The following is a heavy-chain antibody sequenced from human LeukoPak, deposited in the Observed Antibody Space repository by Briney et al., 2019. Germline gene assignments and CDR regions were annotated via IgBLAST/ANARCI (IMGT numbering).Heavy chain of an antibody. J-gene: IGHJ4*02. CDR2: ISYDGSNK. Sequence: GGSLRLSCAASGFTFSSYAMHWVRQAPGKGLEWVAVISYDGSNKYYADSVKGRFTISRDNSKNTLYLQMNSLRAEDTAVYYCARSLIAVATAPDYWGQGTLVTVSS. V-gene: IGHV3-30*14. CDR1: GFTFSSYA. CDR3: ARSLIAVATAPDY. D-gene: IGHD5-12*01.